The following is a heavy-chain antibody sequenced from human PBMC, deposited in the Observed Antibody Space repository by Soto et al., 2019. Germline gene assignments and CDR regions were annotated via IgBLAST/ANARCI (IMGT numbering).Heavy chain of an antibody. CDR2: IYHSGST. V-gene: IGHV4-4*02. Sequence: SETLSLTCAVSGGSISSSNWWSWVRQPPGKGLEWIGEIYHSGSTNYNPSLKSRVTISVDKSKNQFSLKLSSVTAADTAVYYCAREFAPGGYDSSGYDYWGQGTLVTVSS. CDR1: GGSISSSNW. D-gene: IGHD3-22*01. CDR3: AREFAPGGYDSSGYDY. J-gene: IGHJ4*02.